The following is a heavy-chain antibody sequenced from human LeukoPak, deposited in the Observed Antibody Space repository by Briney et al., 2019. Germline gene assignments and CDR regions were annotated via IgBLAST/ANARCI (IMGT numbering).Heavy chain of an antibody. J-gene: IGHJ4*02. V-gene: IGHV3-48*01. Sequence: PGGSPRLSCAASGFTFSSYSMNWVRQAPGKGLEWVAYIRSSSSTIYYADSVKGRFTISTDNANNSVHLQMNSLRAEDTAVYYCARERGYSYGGYFDYWGQGTLVTVSS. CDR3: ARERGYSYGGYFDY. CDR2: IRSSSSTI. D-gene: IGHD5-18*01. CDR1: GFTFSSYS.